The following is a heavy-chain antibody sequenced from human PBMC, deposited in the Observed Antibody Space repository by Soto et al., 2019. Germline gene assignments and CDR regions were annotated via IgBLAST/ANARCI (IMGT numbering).Heavy chain of an antibody. D-gene: IGHD2-2*01. Sequence: GGSLRLSCAASGFTFAGYWLHWVRQAPGKGLVWVSRISSDGTDTKYADSVKGRFAISRDNAKNTLYLQMDSLRAEDTAVYYCVRAYCSSTSCSKFDYWGQGTLVTVSS. CDR2: ISSDGTDT. J-gene: IGHJ4*02. CDR1: GFTFAGYW. CDR3: VRAYCSSTSCSKFDY. V-gene: IGHV3-74*03.